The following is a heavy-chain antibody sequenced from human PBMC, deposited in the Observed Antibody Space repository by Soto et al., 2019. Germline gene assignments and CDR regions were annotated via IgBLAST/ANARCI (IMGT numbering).Heavy chain of an antibody. CDR3: ARRVIAAAGTGWFDP. J-gene: IGHJ5*02. Sequence: PSETLSLTCTVSGGSVSSYYWSWIRQPPGKGLEWIGYIYYSGSTNYNPSLKSRVTISVDTSKNQFSLKLSSVTAADTAVYYCARRVIAAAGTGWFDPWGQGTLVTVS. CDR2: IYYSGST. V-gene: IGHV4-59*02. D-gene: IGHD6-13*01. CDR1: GGSVSSYY.